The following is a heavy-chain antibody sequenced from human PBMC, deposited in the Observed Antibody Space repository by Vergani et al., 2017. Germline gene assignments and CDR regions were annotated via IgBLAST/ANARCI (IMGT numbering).Heavy chain of an antibody. V-gene: IGHV3-33*01. Sequence: QVQLVESGGGVVQPGRSLRLSCAASGFTFSSYGMHWVRQAPGKGLEWVAVIWYDGSNKYYADSVKGRFTISRDNSKNTLYLQMNSLRAEDTAVYYCARDAGPYCDFWSGKGFLDYWGQGTLVTVSS. J-gene: IGHJ4*02. CDR1: GFTFSSYG. CDR2: IWYDGSNK. CDR3: ARDAGPYCDFWSGKGFLDY. D-gene: IGHD3-3*01.